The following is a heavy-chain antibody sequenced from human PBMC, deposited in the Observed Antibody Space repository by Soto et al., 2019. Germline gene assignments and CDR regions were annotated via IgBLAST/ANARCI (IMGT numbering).Heavy chain of an antibody. CDR3: ARGRAYSGYDYVLYYYYGMDV. CDR2: TYYRSKWYN. Sequence: SQTLSLTCAISGDSVSSNSAAWNWIRQSPSRGLEWLGGTYYRSKWYNDYAVSVKSRITINPDTSKNQFSLQLNSVTPEDTAVYYCARGRAYSGYDYVLYYYYGMDVWGQGTTVTVSS. J-gene: IGHJ6*02. V-gene: IGHV6-1*01. D-gene: IGHD5-12*01. CDR1: GDSVSSNSAA.